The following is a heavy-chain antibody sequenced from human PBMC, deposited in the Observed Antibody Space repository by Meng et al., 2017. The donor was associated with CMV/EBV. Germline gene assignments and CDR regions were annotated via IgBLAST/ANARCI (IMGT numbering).Heavy chain of an antibody. J-gene: IGHJ4*02. Sequence: ASVKVSCKASGYTFTGYYMHWVRQAPGQGLEWMGWINPNSGGTNYAQKFQGRVTMTRDTSISTAYMELSRLRSDDTAVYYCARGNTINSGCYFYYFDYWGQGTLVTVSS. CDR2: INPNSGGT. CDR1: GYTFTGYY. CDR3: ARGNTINSGCYFYYFDY. D-gene: IGHD1-26*01. V-gene: IGHV1-2*02.